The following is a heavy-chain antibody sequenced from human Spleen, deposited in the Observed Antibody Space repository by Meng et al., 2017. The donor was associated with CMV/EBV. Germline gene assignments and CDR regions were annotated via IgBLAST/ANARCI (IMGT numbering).Heavy chain of an antibody. V-gene: IGHV5-51*01. CDR3: ARQGTWFDP. CDR2: IYPGDSDT. CDR1: GYSFTTNW. D-gene: IGHD1-1*01. Sequence: LRIYCKASGYSFTTNWIGWVRQMPGKGLEWMGVIYPGDSDTRYSPSFRGQVTISADKSIGNAYLQWHSLKASDTAMYYCARQGTWFDPWGQGTLVTVSS. J-gene: IGHJ5*02.